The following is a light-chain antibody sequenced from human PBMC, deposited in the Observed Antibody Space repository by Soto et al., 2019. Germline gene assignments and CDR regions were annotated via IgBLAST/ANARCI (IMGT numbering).Light chain of an antibody. V-gene: IGKV3D-20*01. CDR2: DAS. Sequence: EIVLTQSQATMSLSPGERATLSCGASQSVSSSYLAWYQQKPGLAPRLLIYDASSRATGIPDRFSGSGSGTDFTLTISRLEPEDFAVYYCQQYGISPITFGQGTRLEIK. J-gene: IGKJ5*01. CDR1: QSVSSSY. CDR3: QQYGISPIT.